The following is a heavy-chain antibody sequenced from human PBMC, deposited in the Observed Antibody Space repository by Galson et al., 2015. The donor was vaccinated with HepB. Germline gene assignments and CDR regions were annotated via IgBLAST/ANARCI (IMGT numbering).Heavy chain of an antibody. J-gene: IGHJ4*02. CDR3: ASRPRALAGGYSYG. CDR1: GFTFSSYA. V-gene: IGHV3-23*01. D-gene: IGHD5-18*01. CDR2: ISGSGGST. Sequence: SLRLSRAASGFTFSSYAMSWVRQAPGKGLEWVSAISGSGGSTYYADSVKGRFTISRDNSKNTLYLQMNSLRAEDTAVYYCASRPRALAGGYSYGWGQGTLVTVSS.